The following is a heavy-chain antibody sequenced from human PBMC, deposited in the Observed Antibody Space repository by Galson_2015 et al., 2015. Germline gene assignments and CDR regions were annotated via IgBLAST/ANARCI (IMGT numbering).Heavy chain of an antibody. J-gene: IGHJ6*03. CDR2: VSSSSSYI. CDR1: GFTFSSYS. V-gene: IGHV3-21*01. CDR3: ARGSVYSSSPTRGYYYYIDV. Sequence: CAASGFTFSSYSMNWVRQAPGKGLEWVSSVSSSSSYIYYADSVKGRFTISRDNAKNSLYLQMNSLRAEDTAEYYCARGSVYSSSPTRGYYYYIDVWGKGTTVTVSS. D-gene: IGHD6-6*01.